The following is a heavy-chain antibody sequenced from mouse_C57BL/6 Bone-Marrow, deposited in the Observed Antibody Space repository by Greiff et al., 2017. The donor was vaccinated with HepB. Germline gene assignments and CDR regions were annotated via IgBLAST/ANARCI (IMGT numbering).Heavy chain of an antibody. CDR1: GYTFTSYW. V-gene: IGHV1-64*01. CDR2: IHPNSGST. CDR3: AIKGAYYYGTYWYFDV. J-gene: IGHJ1*03. Sequence: QVQLQQPGAELVKPGASVKLSCKASGYTFTSYWMHWVKQRPGQGLEWIGMIHPNSGSTNYNEKFKSKATLTVDKSSSTAYMQLSSLTSEDSAVYDCAIKGAYYYGTYWYFDVWGTGTTVTVSS. D-gene: IGHD1-1*01.